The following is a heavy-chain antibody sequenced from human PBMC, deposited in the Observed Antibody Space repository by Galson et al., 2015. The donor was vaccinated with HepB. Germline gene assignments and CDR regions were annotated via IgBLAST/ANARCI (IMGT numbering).Heavy chain of an antibody. Sequence: SCKVSGYTLTELSMHWVRQAPGKGLEWMGGFDPEDGETIYAQKFQGRVTMTEDTSTDTAYMELSSLRSEDTAVYYCATPAGVTTRYDFDYWGQGTLVTVSS. CDR3: ATPAGVTTRYDFDY. CDR1: GYTLTELS. D-gene: IGHD4-17*01. J-gene: IGHJ4*02. V-gene: IGHV1-24*01. CDR2: FDPEDGET.